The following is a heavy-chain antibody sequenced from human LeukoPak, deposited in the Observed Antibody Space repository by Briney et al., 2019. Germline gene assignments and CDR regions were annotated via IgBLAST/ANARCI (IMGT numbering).Heavy chain of an antibody. CDR1: GYTFTGYY. CDR3: ARGVSTAAIIMEYYYYGIDV. CDR2: INPNSGGT. V-gene: IGHV1-2*02. J-gene: IGHJ6*02. D-gene: IGHD2-2*01. Sequence: ASVKVSCRASGYTFTGYYMHWVRQAPGQGLEWMGWINPNSGGTNYAQKFQGRVTMTRDTSISTAYMELSRLRSDDTAVYYCARGVSTAAIIMEYYYYGIDVWGQGTTVTVSS.